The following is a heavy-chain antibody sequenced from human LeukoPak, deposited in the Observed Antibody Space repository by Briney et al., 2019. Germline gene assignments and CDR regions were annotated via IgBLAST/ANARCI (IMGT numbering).Heavy chain of an antibody. CDR3: ARGVRDYDFWSGYLYYFDY. CDR1: GGSFSGYY. J-gene: IGHJ4*02. V-gene: IGHV4-34*01. Sequence: SETLSLTCAVYGGSFSGYYWSWIRQPPGKGLEWIGEINHSGSTNYNPPLKSRVTISVDTSKNQFSLKLSSVTAADTAVYCCARGVRDYDFWSGYLYYFDYWGQGTLVTVSS. D-gene: IGHD3-3*01. CDR2: INHSGST.